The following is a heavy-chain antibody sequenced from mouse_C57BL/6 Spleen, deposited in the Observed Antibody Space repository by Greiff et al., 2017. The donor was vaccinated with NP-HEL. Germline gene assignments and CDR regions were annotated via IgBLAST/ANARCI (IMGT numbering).Heavy chain of an antibody. J-gene: IGHJ1*03. V-gene: IGHV3-6*01. CDR3: ARGGGVWYFDV. CDR1: GYSITSCYY. CDR2: ISYDGSN. Sequence: EVQLVESGPGLVKPSQSLSLTCSVTGYSITSCYYWNWIRQFPGNKLEWMGYISYDGSNNYNPSLKNRISITRDTSKNQFFLKLNSVTTEDTATYYCARGGGVWYFDVWGTGTTVTVSS.